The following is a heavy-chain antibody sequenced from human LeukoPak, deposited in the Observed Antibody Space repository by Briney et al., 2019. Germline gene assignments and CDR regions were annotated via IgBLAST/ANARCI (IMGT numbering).Heavy chain of an antibody. V-gene: IGHV1-46*01. J-gene: IGHJ5*02. CDR1: GYTFTSYY. CDR2: INPSGGST. Sequence: ASVKVSCKASGYTFTSYYMHWVRQAPGQGLEWMGIINPSGGSTSYAQKFQGRVTMTRDTSTSTVYMELSSLRSEDTAVYYCARDSQWELLLNWFDPWGQGTLVTVSS. CDR3: ARDSQWELLLNWFDP. D-gene: IGHD1-26*01.